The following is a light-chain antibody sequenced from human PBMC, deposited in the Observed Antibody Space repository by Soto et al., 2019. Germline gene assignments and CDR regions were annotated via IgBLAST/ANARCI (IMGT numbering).Light chain of an antibody. CDR3: QQYGSSFTWT. J-gene: IGKJ1*01. CDR1: QSVSSSY. V-gene: IGKV3-20*01. Sequence: EIVLTQSPGTLSLSPGERATLSCRASQSVSSSYLAWYQQKPGQAPRLLIYGVSSRATGIPDRFSGSGSGTDFTLTISRLEPEDFAVYYCQQYGSSFTWTFGQGTKVEIK. CDR2: GVS.